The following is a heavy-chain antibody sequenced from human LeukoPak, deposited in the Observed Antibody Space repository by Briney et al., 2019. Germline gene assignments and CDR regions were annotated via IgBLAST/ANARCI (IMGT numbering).Heavy chain of an antibody. CDR1: GGSFSGYY. J-gene: IGHJ4*02. Sequence: SETLSLTCAVYGGSFSGYYWSGIRQPPGKGREWIGEINHSGSTNYNPSLKSRVTISVDTSKNQFSLKLSSVTAADTAVYYCARGHRYGDYVGYWGQGTLVTVSS. D-gene: IGHD4-17*01. CDR2: INHSGST. CDR3: ARGHRYGDYVGY. V-gene: IGHV4-34*01.